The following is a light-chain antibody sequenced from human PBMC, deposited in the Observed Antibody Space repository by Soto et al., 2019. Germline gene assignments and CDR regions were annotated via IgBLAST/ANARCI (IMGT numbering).Light chain of an antibody. J-gene: IGKJ5*01. CDR2: RVS. CDR1: QTVTSGY. Sequence: PGDGSTLSCRASQTVTSGYLAWYQQKPGQAPRLLIYRVSTGATGIPDRFSGSGSGTDFTLTISSLEHEDFATYYCQQRQYWPPITFGQGTRLEI. V-gene: IGKV3D-20*02. CDR3: QQRQYWPPIT.